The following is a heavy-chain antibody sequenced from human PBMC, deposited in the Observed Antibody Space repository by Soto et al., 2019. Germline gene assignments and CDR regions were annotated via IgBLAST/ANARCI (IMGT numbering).Heavy chain of an antibody. J-gene: IGHJ5*02. CDR3: ARDGHHYYDSNWSDP. D-gene: IGHD3-22*01. Sequence: SETLSLTCTVSGGSISSYYWSWIRQPAGKGLEWIGRIYTSGSTNYNPSLKSRVTMSVDTSKNQFSLKLSSVTAADTAVYYCARDGHHYYDSNWSDPWGQGTLVTVSS. V-gene: IGHV4-4*07. CDR2: IYTSGST. CDR1: GGSISSYY.